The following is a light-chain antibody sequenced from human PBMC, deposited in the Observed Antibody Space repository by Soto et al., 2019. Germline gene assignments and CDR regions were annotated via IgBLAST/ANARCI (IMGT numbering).Light chain of an antibody. Sequence: QSALTQPASVSGSPGQSITISCTRPSSDVWSFNFVSWYQQHPDKAPQVLIYEVTKRPPGVSNRFSGSKSGNTASLTISGLQADDEADYYCCSDAGSSSHVFGTGTKVTVL. CDR1: SSDVWSFNF. CDR2: EVT. V-gene: IGLV2-23*02. J-gene: IGLJ1*01. CDR3: CSDAGSSSHV.